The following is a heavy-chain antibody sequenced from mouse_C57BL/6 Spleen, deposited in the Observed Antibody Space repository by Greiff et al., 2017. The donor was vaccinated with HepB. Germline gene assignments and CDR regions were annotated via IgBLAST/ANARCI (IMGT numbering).Heavy chain of an antibody. V-gene: IGHV14-2*01. CDR1: GFNIKDYY. Sequence: EVQLQQSGAELVKPGASVKLSCTASGFNIKDYYMHWVKQRTEQGLEWIGRIDPEDGETKYAPQFQGKATITADTSSNTAYLQLSSLTSEDTAVYYCARDDEGYYFDSWGQGTTLTVSS. CDR3: ARDDEGYYFDS. J-gene: IGHJ2*01. CDR2: IDPEDGET.